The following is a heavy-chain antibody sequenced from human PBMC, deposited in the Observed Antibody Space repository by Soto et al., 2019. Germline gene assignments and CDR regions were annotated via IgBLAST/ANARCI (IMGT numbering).Heavy chain of an antibody. V-gene: IGHV3-23*01. CDR2: ISGSGGRT. CDR3: AKDTNKDYDILTGYSPFDY. J-gene: IGHJ4*02. CDR1: GFTFSSYA. Sequence: GGSLRLSCAASGFTFSSYAMSWVRQAPGKGLEWVSAISGSGGRTYYADSVKGRFTISRDNSKNTLYLQMNSLRAEDTAVYYCAKDTNKDYDILTGYSPFDYWGQGTLVTVSS. D-gene: IGHD3-9*01.